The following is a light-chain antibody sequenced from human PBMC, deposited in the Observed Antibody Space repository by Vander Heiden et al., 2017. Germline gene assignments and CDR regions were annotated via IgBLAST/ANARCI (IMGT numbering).Light chain of an antibody. CDR2: SNN. CDR1: SPNIGSNT. Sequence: QSVLTQPPSASGTPGQRVTISCSGSSPNIGSNTVNWYRQLPGTAPKLLIYSNNQRPSGVPDRFSGSKSGTSASLAISGLQSEDEADYYCAAWDDSLNGYVFGTGTKVTVL. J-gene: IGLJ1*01. V-gene: IGLV1-44*01. CDR3: AAWDDSLNGYV.